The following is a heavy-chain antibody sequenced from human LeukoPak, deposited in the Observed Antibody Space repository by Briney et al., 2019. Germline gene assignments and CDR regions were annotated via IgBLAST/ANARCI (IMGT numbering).Heavy chain of an antibody. D-gene: IGHD3-3*02. CDR2: IYYSGST. CDR3: ARLRRLAIIDY. V-gene: IGHV4-39*01. CDR1: GGSISSSSYY. J-gene: IGHJ4*02. Sequence: SETLSLTCTVSGGSISSSSYYWGWIRQPPGKGLEWIGSIYYSGSTYYNPSLKSRVTISVDTSKNQFSLKLSSVTAADTAVYYCARLRRLAIIDYWGQGTLVTVSS.